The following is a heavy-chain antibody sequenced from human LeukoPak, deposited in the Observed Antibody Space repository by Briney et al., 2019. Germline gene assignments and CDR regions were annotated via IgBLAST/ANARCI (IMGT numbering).Heavy chain of an antibody. D-gene: IGHD3-9*01. Sequence: PRGSLRLSCAASGFTFSSYGMHWVRQAPGKGLEWVAFIRYDGSNKYYADSVKGRFTISRDNSKNTLYLQMNSLRAEDTAVYYCAKGFLLDYDILTGFAPFDYWGQGTLVTVSS. CDR1: GFTFSSYG. CDR2: IRYDGSNK. J-gene: IGHJ4*02. V-gene: IGHV3-30*02. CDR3: AKGFLLDYDILTGFAPFDY.